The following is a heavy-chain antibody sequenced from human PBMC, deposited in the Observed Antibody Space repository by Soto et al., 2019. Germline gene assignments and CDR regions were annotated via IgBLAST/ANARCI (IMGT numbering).Heavy chain of an antibody. J-gene: IGHJ6*02. CDR1: GFTFSDYY. Sequence: PXVSLRLSFAASGFTFSDYYVSWIRQAPGKGLEWVSYITSSGSIIYYADSVKGRFTISRDNAKNSLFLQMNSLRAEDTAVYYCARRPDLETFSSFPSYGMDVCGQGTTVTVSS. CDR3: ARRPDLETFSSFPSYGMDV. D-gene: IGHD1-1*01. V-gene: IGHV3-11*01. CDR2: ITSSGSII.